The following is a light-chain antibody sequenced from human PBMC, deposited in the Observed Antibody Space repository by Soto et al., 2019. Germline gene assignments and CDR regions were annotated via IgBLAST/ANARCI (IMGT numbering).Light chain of an antibody. V-gene: IGKV3-20*01. CDR2: GTS. CDR3: QQYGSSPWP. J-gene: IGKJ1*01. CDR1: RNINGNY. Sequence: IVLTQGPGTLSLSPGAMATLSCRASRNINGNYLGWYQLKRGQAPRLLIYGTSTRATGIPDRFSGSGSGTDFTLTISRLEPEDFAVYYCQQYGSSPWPFGQGTKVDIK.